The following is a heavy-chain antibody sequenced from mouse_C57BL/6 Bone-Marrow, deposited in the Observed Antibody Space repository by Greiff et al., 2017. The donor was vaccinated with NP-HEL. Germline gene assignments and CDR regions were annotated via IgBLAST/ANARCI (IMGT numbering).Heavy chain of an antibody. CDR1: GYTFTSYT. CDR3: AREGYDYDEDYAMDY. J-gene: IGHJ4*01. CDR2: INPRSGYT. Sequence: QVHVKQSGAELARPGASVKMSCKASGYTFTSYTMHWVKQRPGQGLEWIGYINPRSGYTKYNQKFKDKATLTADKSSSTAYMQLISLTSDDSAVYYCAREGYDYDEDYAMDYWGQGTSVTVSS. D-gene: IGHD2-4*01. V-gene: IGHV1-4*01.